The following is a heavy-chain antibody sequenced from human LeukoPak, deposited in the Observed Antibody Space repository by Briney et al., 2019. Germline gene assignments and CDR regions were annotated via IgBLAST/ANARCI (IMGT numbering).Heavy chain of an antibody. V-gene: IGHV4-59*01. CDR2: LDYSGST. CDR3: ARGLSSTIRESDY. D-gene: IGHD3-10*01. J-gene: IGHJ4*02. Sequence: TTSETLSLTCSISGGSISSFYWSWIRQPPGKGMEWIGYLDYSGSTTNNPSLKSRVTISIDTSRNQFSLRLNSVAAADTAVYFCARGLSSTIRESDYWGEGTLVTVST. CDR1: GGSISSFY.